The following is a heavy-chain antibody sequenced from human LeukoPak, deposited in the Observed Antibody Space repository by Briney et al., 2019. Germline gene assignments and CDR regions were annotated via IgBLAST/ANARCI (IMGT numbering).Heavy chain of an antibody. CDR1: GFTFSSYG. V-gene: IGHV3-30*03. Sequence: GGSLRLSCAASGFTFSSYGMSWVRQAPGKGLEWVAVISYDGSNKYYADSVKGRFTISRDNSKNTLYLQMNSLRGEDTAVYYCARVQRGFDIWGQGTMVTVSS. CDR3: ARVQRGFDI. J-gene: IGHJ3*02. CDR2: ISYDGSNK.